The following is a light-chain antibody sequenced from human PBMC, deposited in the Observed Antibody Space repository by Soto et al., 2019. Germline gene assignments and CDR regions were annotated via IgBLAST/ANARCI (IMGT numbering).Light chain of an antibody. CDR2: GAS. J-gene: IGKJ2*01. CDR3: QHYGSSPGYT. Sequence: EIVLTQSPGTLSLSPGERATLSCRASQSVSSSYLAWYRQKPGQAPRLLIYGASRRATGIPDRLSGSGSGTDFTPAISRLEPADCAVYYCQHYGSSPGYTFGQGTKLEIK. V-gene: IGKV3-20*01. CDR1: QSVSSSY.